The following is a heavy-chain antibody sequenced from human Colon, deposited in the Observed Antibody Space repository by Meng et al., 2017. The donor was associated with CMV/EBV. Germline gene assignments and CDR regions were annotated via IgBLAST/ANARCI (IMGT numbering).Heavy chain of an antibody. CDR3: ARASIPDTGMGLDN. J-gene: IGHJ4*02. D-gene: IGHD2-8*02. V-gene: IGHV3-48*04. CDR2: ISSSTYTT. CDR1: GFTFSSYS. Sequence: GESLKISCAASGFTFSSYSMNWVRQAPGKGLEWISYISSSTYTTYYLDSVKGRFTISRDNAKNSLYLQMNSLGAEDTAVYYCARASIPDTGMGLDNWGQGTQVTVSS.